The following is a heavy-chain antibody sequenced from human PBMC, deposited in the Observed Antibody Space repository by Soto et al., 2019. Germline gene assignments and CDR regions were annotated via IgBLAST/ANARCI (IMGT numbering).Heavy chain of an antibody. CDR1: GGSISSFY. D-gene: IGHD1-7*01. CDR3: ARGNYKHLRYYYGMDV. J-gene: IGHJ6*02. Sequence: QVQLLESGPGLVKPSETLSLTCTVSGGSISSFYWSWIRQPPGKGLEWIGYIYSTGSTNYNPSFKNRVTISLDTPKNQFSLRLTSVTAADTAVYYCARGNYKHLRYYYGMDVWGQGTRVTVSS. V-gene: IGHV4-59*01. CDR2: IYSTGST.